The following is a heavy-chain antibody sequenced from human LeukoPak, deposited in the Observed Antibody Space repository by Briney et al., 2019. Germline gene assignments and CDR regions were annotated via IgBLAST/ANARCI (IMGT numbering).Heavy chain of an antibody. CDR3: AASPHYYGSGSYYPP. CDR1: GFTFTSSA. CDR2: IVVGSGNT. J-gene: IGHJ5*02. D-gene: IGHD3-10*01. Sequence: ASVKVSCKASGFTFTSSAVQWVRQARGQRLEWIGWIVVGSGNTNYAQKFQERVTITRDMSTSTAYMELSSLRSEDTAVYYCAASPHYYGSGSYYPPWGQGTLVTVSS. V-gene: IGHV1-58*01.